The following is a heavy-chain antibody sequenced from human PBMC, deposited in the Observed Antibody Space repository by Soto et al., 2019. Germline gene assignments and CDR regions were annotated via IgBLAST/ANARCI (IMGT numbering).Heavy chain of an antibody. J-gene: IGHJ6*02. CDR2: IIPIFGTA. Sequence: ASVKVSCKASGGTFSSYAISWVRQAPGQGLEWMGGIIPIFGTANYAQKFQGRVTITADESTSTAYMELSSLRSEDTAVYYCARRRRDILTGYGMDVWGQGTTVTVSS. V-gene: IGHV1-69*13. D-gene: IGHD3-9*01. CDR1: GGTFSSYA. CDR3: ARRRRDILTGYGMDV.